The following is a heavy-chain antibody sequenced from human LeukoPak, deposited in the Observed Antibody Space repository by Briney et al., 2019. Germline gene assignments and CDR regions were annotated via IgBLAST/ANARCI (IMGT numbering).Heavy chain of an antibody. Sequence: PSETLSLTCTVSGDSISSYYWSWIRQPPGKGLEWIGYIYYSGSTNYNPSLKSRVTISVDTSKNQFSLKLSSVTAADTAVYYCARDTYYYGSGSYYSPYWGQGTLVTVSS. D-gene: IGHD3-10*01. J-gene: IGHJ4*02. CDR2: IYYSGST. CDR3: ARDTYYYGSGSYYSPY. V-gene: IGHV4-59*01. CDR1: GDSISSYY.